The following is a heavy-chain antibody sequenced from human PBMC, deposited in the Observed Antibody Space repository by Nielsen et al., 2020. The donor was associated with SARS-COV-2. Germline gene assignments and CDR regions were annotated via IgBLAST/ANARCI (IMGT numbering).Heavy chain of an antibody. CDR1: GFTFSSYA. D-gene: IGHD1-1*01. Sequence: GESLKISCAASGFTFSSYAMHWVRQAPGKGLEWVAVISYDGSNKYYADSVKGRFTISRDNSKNTLYLQMNSLRAEDTAVYYCARGNGWESYFDYWGQGTLVTVSS. V-gene: IGHV3-30-3*01. J-gene: IGHJ4*02. CDR2: ISYDGSNK. CDR3: ARGNGWESYFDY.